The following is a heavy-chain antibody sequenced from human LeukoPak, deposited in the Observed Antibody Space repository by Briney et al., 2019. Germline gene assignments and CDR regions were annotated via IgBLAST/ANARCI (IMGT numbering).Heavy chain of an antibody. D-gene: IGHD2-2*01. CDR3: ARDRCSSTSCIYNWFDP. V-gene: IGHV4-59*01. CDR1: GGSISSYY. Sequence: SETLSLTCTVSGGSISSYYWSWIRQPPGKGLEWIGYIYYSGSTNYNPSLKSRVTISVDTSKNQFSLKLSSVTAADTAVYYCARDRCSSTSCIYNWFDPWGQGTLVTVSS. CDR2: IYYSGST. J-gene: IGHJ5*02.